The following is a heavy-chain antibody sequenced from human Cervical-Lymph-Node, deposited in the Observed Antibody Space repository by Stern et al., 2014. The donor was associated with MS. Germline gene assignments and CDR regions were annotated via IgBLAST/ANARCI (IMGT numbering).Heavy chain of an antibody. Sequence: VQLVEYGAEVTKPGSSVEVSCKASGGTFSKFPSSWVRQAPGQGLEWMGGLFPVFGTPTVAQEVRGRVTITADVSTSTVYMELSSLRSDDTAVYYCALSSETSDRWYSLGYDLWGQGTLVTVSS. CDR2: LFPVFGTP. CDR3: ALSSETSDRWYSLGYDL. V-gene: IGHV1-69*01. D-gene: IGHD6-13*01. CDR1: GGTFSKFP. J-gene: IGHJ5*02.